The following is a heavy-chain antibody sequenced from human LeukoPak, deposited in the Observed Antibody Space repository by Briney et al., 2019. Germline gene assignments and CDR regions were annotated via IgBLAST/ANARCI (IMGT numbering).Heavy chain of an antibody. CDR3: ARGGALTAAGTLDY. CDR2: MNPDSGNT. CDR1: GYTFTSYD. D-gene: IGHD6-13*01. J-gene: IGHJ4*02. V-gene: IGHV1-8*02. Sequence: ASVKVSCKASGYTFTSYDISWVRRATGQGLEWMGWMNPDSGNTGYVEKFKGRVTMTRNTSISTAYMELSSLTSEDTAAYYCARGGALTAAGTLDYWGQGTLVTVSS.